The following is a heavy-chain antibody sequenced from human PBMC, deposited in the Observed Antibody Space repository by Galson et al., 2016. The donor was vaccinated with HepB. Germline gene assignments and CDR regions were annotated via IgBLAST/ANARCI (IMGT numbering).Heavy chain of an antibody. CDR2: FNSDGST. D-gene: IGHD5-12*01. V-gene: IGHV3-53*01. CDR3: ATGGLGPFDL. J-gene: IGHJ4*02. Sequence: SLRLSCAVSGVPVSSRNINWVRQAPGKGLEWVSIFNSDGSTDYRDSVEGRFSFSRDDSKNTVYLQMNSLRAEDTAVYYCATGGLGPFDLWGQGTLVTVSS. CDR1: GVPVSSRN.